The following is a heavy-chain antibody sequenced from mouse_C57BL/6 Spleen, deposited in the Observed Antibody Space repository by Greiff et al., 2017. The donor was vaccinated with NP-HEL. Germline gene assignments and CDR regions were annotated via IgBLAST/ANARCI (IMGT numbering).Heavy chain of an antibody. D-gene: IGHD2-4*01. V-gene: IGHV1-64*01. CDR2: IHPNSGST. J-gene: IGHJ2*01. CDR1: GYTFTSYW. CDR3: ARRGIYYDYDVDY. Sequence: QVQLQQSGAELVKPGASVKLSCKASGYTFTSYWMHWVKQRPGQGLEWIGMIHPNSGSTNYNEKFKSKATLTVDKSSSTAYMQLSSLTSEDSAVYYCARRGIYYDYDVDYWGQGTTLTVSS.